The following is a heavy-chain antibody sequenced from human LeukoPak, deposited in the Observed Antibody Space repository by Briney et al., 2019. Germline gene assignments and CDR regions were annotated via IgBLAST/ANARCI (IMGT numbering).Heavy chain of an antibody. V-gene: IGHV3-7*04. D-gene: IGHD2-21*02. CDR3: ARVSVTATGAFDI. CDR2: IKQDGSEI. J-gene: IGHJ3*02. Sequence: GGSLRLSCAVSGFTFSSFWMSWVCQAPGGGLEWVASIKQDGSEIQDVGSVKGRFTISRDNAKNSLYLQMNSLRVEDTAVYYCARVSVTATGAFDIWGQGTMVTVST. CDR1: GFTFSSFW.